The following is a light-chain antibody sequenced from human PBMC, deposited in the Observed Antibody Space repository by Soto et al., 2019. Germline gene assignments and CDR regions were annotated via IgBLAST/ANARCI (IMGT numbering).Light chain of an antibody. CDR2: GAS. J-gene: IGKJ1*01. CDR3: QKYGSSPRT. CDR1: QSVSSSY. Sequence: EIVLTQSPGTLSLSPGERATLSCRASQSVSSSYLAWYQQKPGQAPRLLIYGASSRATGIPDRFSGSGSGKDFIFTIRRLEPEDFAVYYCQKYGSSPRTFGQG. V-gene: IGKV3-20*01.